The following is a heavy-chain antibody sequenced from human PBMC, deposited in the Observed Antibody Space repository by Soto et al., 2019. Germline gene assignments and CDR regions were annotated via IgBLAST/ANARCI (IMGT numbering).Heavy chain of an antibody. D-gene: IGHD3-16*01. CDR3: AKGGGGYNPMNLDY. CDR2: ISWDGGST. CDR1: GFTFDDYT. V-gene: IGHV3-43*01. J-gene: IGHJ4*02. Sequence: GGSLRLSCAASGFTFDDYTMHWVRQAPGKGLEWVSLISWDGGSTYYADSVKGRFTISRDNSKNSLYLQMNSLRTEDTALYYCAKGGGGYNPMNLDYWGQGTLVTVSS.